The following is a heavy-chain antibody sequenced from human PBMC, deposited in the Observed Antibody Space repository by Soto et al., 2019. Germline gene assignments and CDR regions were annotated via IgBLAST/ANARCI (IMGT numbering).Heavy chain of an antibody. D-gene: IGHD1-7*01. CDR3: ARDGNSNTYYYYGMDV. J-gene: IGHJ6*02. CDR1: GYSISSGYY. CDR2: IYHSGST. Sequence: SETLSLTCAVSGYSISSGYYCGWIRQPPGKGLEWIGSIYHSGSTYYNPSLKSRVTISVDTSKNQFSLKLSSVTAADTAVYCCARDGNSNTYYYYGMDVWGQGTTVTVSS. V-gene: IGHV4-38-2*02.